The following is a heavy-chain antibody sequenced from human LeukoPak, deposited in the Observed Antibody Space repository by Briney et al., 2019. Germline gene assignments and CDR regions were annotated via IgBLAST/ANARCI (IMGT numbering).Heavy chain of an antibody. D-gene: IGHD6-6*01. CDR2: INPNSGVT. J-gene: IGHJ4*02. CDR3: ASSYSSSFPFDY. Sequence: ASVKVSCKASGYTFTGYYMHWVRQAPGQGLEWMGWINPNSGVTNYAQKFQGRVTMTRDTSISTAYMELSRLRSDDTAVYYCASSYSSSFPFDYWGQGTLVTVSS. V-gene: IGHV1-2*02. CDR1: GYTFTGYY.